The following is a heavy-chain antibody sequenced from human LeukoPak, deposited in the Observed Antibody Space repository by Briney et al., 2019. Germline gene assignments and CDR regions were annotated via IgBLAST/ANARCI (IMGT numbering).Heavy chain of an antibody. CDR2: ISYDGSNK. CDR3: ARDQTVAGPGPLDY. CDR1: GFTFSSYA. Sequence: GGSLRLSCAASGFTFSSYAMHWVRQAPGKGLEWVAVISYDGSNKHYADSVKGRFTIPRDNSKNTLYLQMNSLRAEDTAVYYCARDQTVAGPGPLDYWGQGTLVTVPS. V-gene: IGHV3-30-3*01. J-gene: IGHJ4*02. D-gene: IGHD6-19*01.